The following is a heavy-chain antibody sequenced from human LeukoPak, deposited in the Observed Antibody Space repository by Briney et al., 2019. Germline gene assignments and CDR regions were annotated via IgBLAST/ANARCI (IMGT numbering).Heavy chain of an antibody. CDR1: GFTFDDYA. CDR3: AKDYYDFGYFDY. D-gene: IGHD3-22*01. CDR2: ISWNSGSI. Sequence: GGSLRLSCAASGFTFDDYAMHWVRQAPGKGLEWVSGISWNSGSIGYADSVKGRFTISRDNAKNSLYLQMNSLRAEDTALYYRAKDYYDFGYFDYWGQGTLVTVSS. V-gene: IGHV3-9*01. J-gene: IGHJ4*02.